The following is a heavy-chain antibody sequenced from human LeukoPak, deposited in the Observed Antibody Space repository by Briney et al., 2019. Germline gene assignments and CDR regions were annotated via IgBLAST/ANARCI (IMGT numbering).Heavy chain of an antibody. D-gene: IGHD2-15*01. J-gene: IGHJ4*02. CDR1: GFTFSSYG. CDR2: IRYDGSNK. Sequence: GGSLRLSCAASGFTFSSYGMHWVRQAPGKGLEWVAFIRYDGSNKYYADSVKGRFTISRDNSKNTLYLQMNSLRAEDTAVYYCAKEPRRYCSGGSCFRIDYWGQGTLVTVSS. CDR3: AKEPRRYCSGGSCFRIDY. V-gene: IGHV3-30*02.